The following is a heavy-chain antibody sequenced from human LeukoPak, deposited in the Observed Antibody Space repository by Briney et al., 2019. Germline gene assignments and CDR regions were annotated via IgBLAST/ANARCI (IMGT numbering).Heavy chain of an antibody. Sequence: GGSLRLSCAASGFTFSSYSMNWVRQAPGKGLEWVSSISSSSSYIYYADSVKGRFTISRDNAKNSLYLQMNSLRTEDTALYYCVAGANSWEPTRDYYYMDVWGKGTTVTISS. V-gene: IGHV3-21*04. CDR1: GFTFSSYS. CDR3: VAGANSWEPTRDYYYMDV. D-gene: IGHD1-26*01. CDR2: ISSSSSYI. J-gene: IGHJ6*03.